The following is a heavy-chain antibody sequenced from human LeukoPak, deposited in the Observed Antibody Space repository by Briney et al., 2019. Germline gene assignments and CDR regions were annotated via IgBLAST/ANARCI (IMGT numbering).Heavy chain of an antibody. CDR2: IYINGNT. J-gene: IGHJ4*02. V-gene: IGHV4-4*07. CDR1: SGFSSSFY. Sequence: KASETLSLTCTVSSGFSSSFYWSWIRQPAGKGLEWIGRIYINGNTNYSPSLKSRATMSVGTSKNQFSLKLTSVTAADTAVYYCAREFTYWGQGILVTVSS. CDR3: AREFTY.